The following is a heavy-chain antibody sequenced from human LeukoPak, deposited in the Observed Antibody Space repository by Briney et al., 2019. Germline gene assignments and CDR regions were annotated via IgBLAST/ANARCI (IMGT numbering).Heavy chain of an antibody. CDR3: AKDRSSGRNYFDY. J-gene: IGHJ4*02. D-gene: IGHD6-19*01. V-gene: IGHV3-23*01. CDR1: GFTFSSYA. CDR2: ISGSGGST. Sequence: PGGSLRLSCAASGFTFSSYAMSWVRQAPGKGLEWVSAISGSGGSTYYADSVKGRFTISRDNSKNTLYLQMNSLRAEDTAVYYGAKDRSSGRNYFDYWGQGTLVTLSS.